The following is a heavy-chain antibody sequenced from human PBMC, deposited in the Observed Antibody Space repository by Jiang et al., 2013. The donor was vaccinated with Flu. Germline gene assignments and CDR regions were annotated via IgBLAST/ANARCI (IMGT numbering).Heavy chain of an antibody. D-gene: IGHD6-19*01. CDR1: GFTFSSYA. CDR3: AKEIRSEAVGGSYFDY. CDR2: ISGSGDRT. Sequence: QLLESGGGLVQPAGSLRLSCSASGFTFSSYAMNWVRQAPGKGLEWVSVISGSGDRTDYADSVKGRFTISRDNSKNTLYLRMNNLRAEDTAVYYCAKEIRSEAVGGSYFDYWGQGTLVTVSS. J-gene: IGHJ4*02. V-gene: IGHV3-23*01.